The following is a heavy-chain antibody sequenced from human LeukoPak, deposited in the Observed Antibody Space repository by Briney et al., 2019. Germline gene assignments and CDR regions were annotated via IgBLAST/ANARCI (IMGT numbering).Heavy chain of an antibody. CDR2: IYGGGNI. CDR1: GFTVSSNY. J-gene: IGHJ6*02. Sequence: GGSLRLSCAASGFTVSSNYMNWVRQAPGKGLEWVSVIYGGGNIYYADSVKGRFTISRDNSKNTLYLQMNSLRAEDTAVYYCAKAQRDIVVVVAATRFYYYYGMDVWGQGTTVTVSS. CDR3: AKAQRDIVVVVAATRFYYYYGMDV. D-gene: IGHD2-15*01. V-gene: IGHV3-53*01.